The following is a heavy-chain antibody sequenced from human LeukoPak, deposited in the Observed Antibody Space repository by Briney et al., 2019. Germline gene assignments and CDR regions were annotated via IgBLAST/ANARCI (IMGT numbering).Heavy chain of an antibody. CDR2: INHSGST. Sequence: SETLSLTCTVSGYSISSGYYWGWIRQPPGKGLEWIGEINHSGSTNYNPSLKSRVTISVDTSKNQFSLKLSSVTAADTAVYYCARAPITSGYCSGGSCYWSQYYFDYWGQGTLVTVSS. J-gene: IGHJ4*02. D-gene: IGHD2-15*01. V-gene: IGHV4-38-2*02. CDR3: ARAPITSGYCSGGSCYWSQYYFDY. CDR1: GYSISSGYY.